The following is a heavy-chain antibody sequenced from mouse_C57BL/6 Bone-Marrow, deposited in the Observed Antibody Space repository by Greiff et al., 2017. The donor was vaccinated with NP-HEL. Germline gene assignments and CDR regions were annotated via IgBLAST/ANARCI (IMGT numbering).Heavy chain of an antibody. V-gene: IGHV14-2*01. J-gene: IGHJ4*01. D-gene: IGHD2-1*01. Sequence: VQLQQSGAELVKPGASVKLSCTASGFNIKDYYMHWVKQRTEQGLEWIGRIDPEDGETKYAPKFQGKATMTADTSSNTAYLQLLSLTSEDTAVYYCARYGNYDAMDYWGQGTSVTVSS. CDR2: IDPEDGET. CDR3: ARYGNYDAMDY. CDR1: GFNIKDYY.